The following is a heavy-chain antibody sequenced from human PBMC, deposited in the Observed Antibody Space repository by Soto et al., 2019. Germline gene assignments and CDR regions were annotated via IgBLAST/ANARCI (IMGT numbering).Heavy chain of an antibody. D-gene: IGHD1-26*01. CDR1: GFTFSSYS. CDR3: ARERRVGGLGGNDAFDI. J-gene: IGHJ3*02. V-gene: IGHV3-48*04. CDR2: ISSSSSTI. Sequence: GGSLRLSCAASGFTFSSYSMNWVRQAPGQGLEWVSYISSSSSTIYYAGSVKGRFTISRDNAKNSLYLQMNSLRAEDTAAYYWARERRVGGLGGNDAFDIWGQGTMVTVSS.